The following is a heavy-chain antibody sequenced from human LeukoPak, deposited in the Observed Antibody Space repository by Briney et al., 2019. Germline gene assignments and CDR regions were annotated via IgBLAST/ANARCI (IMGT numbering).Heavy chain of an antibody. CDR3: ARGVWQRPSSSGHDY. CDR2: INHSGST. J-gene: IGHJ4*02. CDR1: GGSISSYY. D-gene: IGHD6-6*01. Sequence: KSSETLSLTCTVSGGSISSYYWSWIRQPPGKGLEWIGEINHSGSTNYNPSLKSRVTISVDTSKNQFSLKLSSVTAADTAVYYCARGVWQRPSSSGHDYWGQGTLVTVSS. V-gene: IGHV4-34*01.